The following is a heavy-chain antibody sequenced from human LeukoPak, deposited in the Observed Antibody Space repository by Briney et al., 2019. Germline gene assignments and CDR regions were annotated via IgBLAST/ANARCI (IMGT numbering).Heavy chain of an antibody. CDR3: ATDRGWRTSGYYLYYFEY. D-gene: IGHD3-3*01. CDR1: GFTFSSYS. J-gene: IGHJ4*02. V-gene: IGHV3-7*01. Sequence: PGGSLRLSCAASGFTFSSYSMNWVRQAPGKGLEWVASIKHDGSEKYYVDSVRGRFTISRDNTMNSLYLQMCSLRAEDTAVYYCATDRGWRTSGYYLYYFEYWGQGTLVTFSS. CDR2: IKHDGSEK.